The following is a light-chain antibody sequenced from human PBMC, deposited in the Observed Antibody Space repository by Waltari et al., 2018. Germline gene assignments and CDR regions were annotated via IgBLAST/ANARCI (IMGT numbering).Light chain of an antibody. Sequence: ELVLPQSPGTLSLSPGERATLSCRASQSVSSSYLAWYQQKPGQAPRLRIYGASSRATGIPDRFSGSGSGTDFTLTISRLEPEDFAVYYCQQYGSSVTFGQGTKVEIK. CDR1: QSVSSSY. J-gene: IGKJ1*01. CDR3: QQYGSSVT. CDR2: GAS. V-gene: IGKV3-20*01.